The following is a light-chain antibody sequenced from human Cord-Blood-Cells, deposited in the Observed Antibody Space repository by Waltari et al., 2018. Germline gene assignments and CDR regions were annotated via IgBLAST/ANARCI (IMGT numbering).Light chain of an antibody. J-gene: IGLJ2*01. V-gene: IGLV2-23*01. CDR1: SSDVGSYNL. Sequence: QSALTQPASVSGSPGQSITISCTGTSSDVGSYNLVSWYPQHPGKAPKLMLAEGSNRPSGVSNRFSGSKSGNTDSLTIAGLQAEDEADYYCCSYAGSSTYVVFGGGTKLTVL. CDR2: EGS. CDR3: CSYAGSSTYVV.